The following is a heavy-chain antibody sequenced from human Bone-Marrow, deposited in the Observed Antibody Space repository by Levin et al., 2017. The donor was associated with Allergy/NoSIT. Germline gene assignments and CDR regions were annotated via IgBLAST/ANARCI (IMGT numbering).Heavy chain of an antibody. D-gene: IGHD3-10*01. CDR1: GGSISSGGYY. Sequence: LRLSCTVSGGSISSGGYYWSWIRQHPGKGLEWIGYIYYSGSTYYNPSLKSRVTISVDTSKNQFSLKLSSVTAADTAVYYCARVNSLRYSNWFDPWGQGTLVTVSS. CDR2: IYYSGST. J-gene: IGHJ5*02. CDR3: ARVNSLRYSNWFDP. V-gene: IGHV4-31*03.